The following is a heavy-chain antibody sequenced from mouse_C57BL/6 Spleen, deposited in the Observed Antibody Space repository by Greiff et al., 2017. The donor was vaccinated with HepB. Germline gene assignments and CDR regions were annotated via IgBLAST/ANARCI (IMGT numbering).Heavy chain of an antibody. D-gene: IGHD2-3*01. V-gene: IGHV7-3*01. Sequence: EVQVVESGGGLVQPGGSLSLSCAASGFTFTDYYMSWVRQPPGKALEWLGFIRNKANGYTTEYSASVKGRFTISRDNSQSILYLQMNALRAEDSATDYWARMIYDGYYFDYWGQGTTLTVSS. J-gene: IGHJ2*01. CDR2: IRNKANGYTT. CDR3: ARMIYDGYYFDY. CDR1: GFTFTDYY.